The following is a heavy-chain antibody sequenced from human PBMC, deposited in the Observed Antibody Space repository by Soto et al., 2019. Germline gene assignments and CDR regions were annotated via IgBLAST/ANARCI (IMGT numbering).Heavy chain of an antibody. D-gene: IGHD3-10*01. CDR1: GGSFSGYY. V-gene: IGHV4-34*01. J-gene: IGHJ4*02. CDR3: ARGSPIRYYYGSGSYYPYYFDY. Sequence: ETLSLTCAVYGGSFSGYYWSWIRQPPGKGLEWIGEINHSGSTNYNPSLKSRVTISVDTSKNQFSLKLSSVTAADTAVYYCARGSPIRYYYGSGSYYPYYFDYWGQGTLVTVSS. CDR2: INHSGST.